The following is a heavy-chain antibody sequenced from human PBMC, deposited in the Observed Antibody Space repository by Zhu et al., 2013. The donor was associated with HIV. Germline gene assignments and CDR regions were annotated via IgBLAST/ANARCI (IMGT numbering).Heavy chain of an antibody. D-gene: IGHD3-9*01. CDR1: GYRFSAYH. J-gene: IGHJ6*03. Sequence: SGTEMKRPGASVKVSCKPSGYRFSAYHIHWVRQAPGKAIEWMGWINPKNGGTKMAQTFQGRVIMTRDTSVNTVYMELRSLTSDDTAVYYCARDPSTRYYTDVWGKGTTVIVSS. CDR2: INPKNGGT. CDR3: ARDPSTRYYTDV. V-gene: IGHV1-2*02.